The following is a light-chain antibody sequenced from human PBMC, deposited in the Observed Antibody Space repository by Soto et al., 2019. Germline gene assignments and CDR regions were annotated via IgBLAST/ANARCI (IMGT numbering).Light chain of an antibody. CDR2: EVS. V-gene: IGLV2-8*01. CDR3: TSYAGSNNRVV. J-gene: IGLJ2*01. Sequence: QSALTQPPSASGSPGQSVTISCTGTSSDVGGYNYVSWYQHHPGKGPKLMIYEVSKRPSGVPDRFSGSKSGDTASLTVSGLQVEDEADYYCTSYAGSNNRVVFGGGTKLTVL. CDR1: SSDVGGYNY.